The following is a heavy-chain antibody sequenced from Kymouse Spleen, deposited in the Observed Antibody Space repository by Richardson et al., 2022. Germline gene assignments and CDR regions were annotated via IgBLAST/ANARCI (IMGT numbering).Heavy chain of an antibody. D-gene: IGHD3-3*01. J-gene: IGHJ4*02. CDR1: GGSISSSSYY. Sequence: QLQLQESGPGLVKPSETLSLTCTVSGGSISSSSYYWGWIRQPPGKGLEWIGSIYYSGSTYYNPSLKSRVTISVDTSKNQFSLKLSSVTAADTAVYYCARPSYYDFWSGYPHWGQGTLVTVSS. CDR2: IYYSGST. CDR3: ARPSYYDFWSGYPH. V-gene: IGHV4-39*01.